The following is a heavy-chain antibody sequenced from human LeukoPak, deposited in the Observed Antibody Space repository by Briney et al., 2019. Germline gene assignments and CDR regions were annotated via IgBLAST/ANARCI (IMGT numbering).Heavy chain of an antibody. D-gene: IGHD6-19*01. CDR1: GGTFSSYA. J-gene: IGHJ4*02. Sequence: ASVKVSCKASGGTFSSYAISWVRQAPGQGLEWMGGIIPIFGTANYAQKFQGRVTMTRDTSTSTVYMELSSLRSEDTAVYYCVYQAVAGTYYWGQGTLVTVSS. CDR3: VYQAVAGTYY. CDR2: IIPIFGTA. V-gene: IGHV1-69*05.